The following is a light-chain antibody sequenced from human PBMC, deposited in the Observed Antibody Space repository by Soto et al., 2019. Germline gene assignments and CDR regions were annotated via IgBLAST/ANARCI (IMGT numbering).Light chain of an antibody. CDR1: QSVLYSPNNKNY. CDR3: QQYYTNSWS. CDR2: WAS. J-gene: IGKJ1*01. V-gene: IGKV4-1*01. Sequence: DIVITQSPDSLAVSLGERANINCKSSQSVLYSPNNKNYLAWYQHKPGQPXKXXIYWASIRESGVPDRFSGSGSGTDFTLTISSLQSEDLAVYYCQQYYTNSWSFGQGTKVDIK.